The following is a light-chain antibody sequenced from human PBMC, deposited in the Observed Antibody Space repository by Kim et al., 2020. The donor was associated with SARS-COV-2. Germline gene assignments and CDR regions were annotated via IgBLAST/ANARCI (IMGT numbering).Light chain of an antibody. V-gene: IGKV4-1*01. J-gene: IGKJ1*01. CDR1: HSLFSNSYNKNM. Sequence: DIMMTQSPDSLAVSLGERATINCKSSHSLFSNSYNKNMLGWYQQKPGQPPKVLFYWASTRYSGVPDRFSDSGSGTDFTLTISSLQAEDVAVDYCQQYYDYRRTFGHGTKVDIK. CDR2: WAS. CDR3: QQYYDYRRT.